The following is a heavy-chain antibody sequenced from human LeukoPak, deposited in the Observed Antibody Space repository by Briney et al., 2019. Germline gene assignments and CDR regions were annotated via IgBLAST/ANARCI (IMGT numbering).Heavy chain of an antibody. CDR3: ARDAGRYFDWLGC. Sequence: PGRSLRLSCAASGFTFSSYGMHWVRQAPGKGLEWVAVIWYDGSNKYYADSVKGRFTISRDNSKNTLYLQMNSLRAEDTAVYYCARDAGRYFDWLGCWGQGTLVTVSS. CDR1: GFTFSSYG. CDR2: IWYDGSNK. D-gene: IGHD3-9*01. V-gene: IGHV3-33*01. J-gene: IGHJ4*02.